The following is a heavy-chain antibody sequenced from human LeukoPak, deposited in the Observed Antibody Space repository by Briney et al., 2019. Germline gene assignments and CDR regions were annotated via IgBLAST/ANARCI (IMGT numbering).Heavy chain of an antibody. CDR3: AKAAAGRGFPYYMDV. CDR2: ISGSGGST. J-gene: IGHJ6*03. CDR1: GFTFSSYS. V-gene: IGHV3-23*01. Sequence: PGGSLRLSCAASGFTFSSYSMNWVRQAPGKGLEWVSAISGSGGSTYYADSVKGRFTISRDNSKNTLYLQMNSLRAEDTAVYYCAKAAAGRGFPYYMDVWGKGTTVTVSS. D-gene: IGHD6-13*01.